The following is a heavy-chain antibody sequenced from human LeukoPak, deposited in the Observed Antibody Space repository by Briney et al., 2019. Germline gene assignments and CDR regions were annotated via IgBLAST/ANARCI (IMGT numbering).Heavy chain of an antibody. J-gene: IGHJ5*02. D-gene: IGHD3-10*01. CDR3: VRGQTYASGKFDP. V-gene: IGHV4-59*01. Sequence: SETLSLICTVSGASISSYYWGWIRQPPGKGLEWIGYIYNSGTTNSNPSLKSRVTISKDTSKNQFSLKLSSVTAADTAVYYCVRGQTYASGKFDPWGQGTLVTVSS. CDR1: GASISSYY. CDR2: IYNSGTT.